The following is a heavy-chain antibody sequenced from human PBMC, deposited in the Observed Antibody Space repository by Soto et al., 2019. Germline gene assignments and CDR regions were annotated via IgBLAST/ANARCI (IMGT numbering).Heavy chain of an antibody. CDR2: ISGSGGST. D-gene: IGHD6-19*01. J-gene: IGHJ4*02. CDR3: ANDPETIIELAVTKFDY. V-gene: IGHV3-23*01. CDR1: GFTFSSYA. Sequence: GGSLRPSCAASGFTFSSYAMSWVRQAPGKGLEWVSAISGSGGSTYYADSVKGRVTISRDNSKNTLYLQMNSLRAERRPVYYCANDPETIIELAVTKFDYWGQGTLVTVSS.